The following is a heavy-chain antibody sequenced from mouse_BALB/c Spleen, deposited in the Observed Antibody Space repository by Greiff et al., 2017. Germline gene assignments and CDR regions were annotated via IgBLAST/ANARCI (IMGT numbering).Heavy chain of an antibody. CDR2: IWGDGST. Sequence: QVQLKESGPGLVAPSQSLSITCTVSGFPLTGYGVNWVRQPPGKGLEWLGMIWGDGSTDYNSALKSRLSISKDNSKSQVFLKMNSLQTDDTARYYCARDRDGYIFAYWGQGTLVTVSA. J-gene: IGHJ3*01. V-gene: IGHV2-6-7*01. CDR3: ARDRDGYIFAY. D-gene: IGHD2-3*01. CDR1: GFPLTGYG.